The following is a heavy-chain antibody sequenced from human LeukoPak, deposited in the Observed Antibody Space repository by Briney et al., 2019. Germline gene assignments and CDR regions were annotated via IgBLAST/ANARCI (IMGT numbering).Heavy chain of an antibody. J-gene: IGHJ4*02. V-gene: IGHV3-33*01. CDR1: GFTFSSYV. CDR3: ARDDSNY. D-gene: IGHD3-3*01. Sequence: PGRSLRLSCAASGFTFSSYVMHWVRQAPGKGLEWVAAIWSDGGNTYYADSVKGRFTISRDNSKNTLHLQMSSLRAEDTAVYFCARDDSNYWGQGTLVTVSS. CDR2: IWSDGGNT.